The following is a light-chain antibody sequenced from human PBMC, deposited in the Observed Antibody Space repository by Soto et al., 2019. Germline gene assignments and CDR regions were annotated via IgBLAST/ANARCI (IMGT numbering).Light chain of an antibody. CDR3: HLYGASPPT. CDR1: QSVSSSD. V-gene: IGKV3-20*01. CDR2: GAS. J-gene: IGKJ1*01. Sequence: EIELTQSPGTLSLSPGERATLSCRVSQSVSSSDLAWYQQKPGQAPRLLISGASGRATGIPDRFSASGSGTDFTLTISRLEPEDSAVFYCHLYGASPPTFGQGTKVDIK.